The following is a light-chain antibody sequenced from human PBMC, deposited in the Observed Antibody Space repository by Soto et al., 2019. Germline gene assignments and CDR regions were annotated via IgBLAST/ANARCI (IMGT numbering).Light chain of an antibody. J-gene: IGKJ1*01. Sequence: ENVLTQSPGTLSLSPGERATLSCRASQSVSSNFLAWYQQKPGQAPRLLIYGASNRATGIPDRFSGSGSGTDFTLTISRLEPEDFAVYYCQQYVSSTRTFDQGTKVDIK. V-gene: IGKV3-20*01. CDR1: QSVSSNF. CDR2: GAS. CDR3: QQYVSSTRT.